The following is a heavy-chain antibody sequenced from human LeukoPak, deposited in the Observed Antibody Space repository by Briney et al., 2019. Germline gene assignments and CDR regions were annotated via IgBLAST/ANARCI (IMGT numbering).Heavy chain of an antibody. V-gene: IGHV3-23*01. J-gene: IGHJ3*02. CDR3: AKDLLLGATPYDAFDI. CDR1: GFTFSSYA. CDR2: ISGSGGST. Sequence: RTGGSLRLSCAASGFTFSSYAMYWVRQAPGKRLEWVSSISGSGGSTYYVDSVKGRFTISRDNSKNTLYLQMSSLRAEDTAVYYCAKDLLLGATPYDAFDIWGQGTMVTVSS. D-gene: IGHD1-26*01.